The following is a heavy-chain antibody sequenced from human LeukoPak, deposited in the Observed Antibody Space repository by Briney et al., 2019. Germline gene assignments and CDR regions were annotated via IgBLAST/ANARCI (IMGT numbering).Heavy chain of an antibody. CDR3: ARDSLYDYDKYFDY. CDR2: INSDGSST. CDR1: GFTFSSYW. J-gene: IGHJ4*02. D-gene: IGHD3-22*01. Sequence: GGSMRLSCAASGFTFSSYWMRWVRQAPGKGLVWVSRINSDGSSTSYADSVKGRFTISRDNAKNTLYLQMNSLRAEDTAVYYCARDSLYDYDKYFDYWGQGTLVTVSS. V-gene: IGHV3-74*01.